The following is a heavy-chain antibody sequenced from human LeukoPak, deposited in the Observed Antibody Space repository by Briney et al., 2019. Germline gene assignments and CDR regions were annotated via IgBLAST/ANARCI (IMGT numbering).Heavy chain of an antibody. CDR3: TADGYNFDY. D-gene: IGHD5-24*01. V-gene: IGHV3-15*01. CDR1: GFTFSSYA. CDR2: IKTKTDGGTT. Sequence: PGGSLRLSCAASGFTFSSYAMNWVRQAPGKGLEWVGRIKTKTDGGTTDYAAPVKGRFSISRDDSKNTLYLQMTSLKIEDTAVYYCTADGYNFDYWGQGTLVTVSS. J-gene: IGHJ4*02.